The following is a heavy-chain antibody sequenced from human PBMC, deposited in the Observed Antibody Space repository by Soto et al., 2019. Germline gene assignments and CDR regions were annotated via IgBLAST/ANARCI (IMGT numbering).Heavy chain of an antibody. Sequence: EVQLLESGGGLVQPGGSLRLSCAASGFTFSSYAMSWVRQAPGKGLEWVSAISGSGGSTYYADSVKGRFTISRDNSKNTLYLQMNSLRAEDTAVYYCAKDAKVIQLWLRINYWYFDLWGRGTLVTVSS. CDR2: ISGSGGST. J-gene: IGHJ2*01. D-gene: IGHD5-18*01. CDR3: AKDAKVIQLWLRINYWYFDL. CDR1: GFTFSSYA. V-gene: IGHV3-23*01.